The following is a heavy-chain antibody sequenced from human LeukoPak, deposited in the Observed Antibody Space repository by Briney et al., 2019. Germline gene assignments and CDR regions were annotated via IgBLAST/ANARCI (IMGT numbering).Heavy chain of an antibody. CDR3: ARDVTYYNGAGRY. CDR2: INPNSGGT. Sequence: WASVKVSCKASGYTFTGYYMHWVRQAPGQGLEWMGWINPNSGGTNYAQKFQGRVTMTRDTSISTAYMELSRRRSDATAVFYCARDVTYYNGAGRYWGQGNLVTVSS. D-gene: IGHD3-10*01. V-gene: IGHV1-2*02. CDR1: GYTFTGYY. J-gene: IGHJ4*02.